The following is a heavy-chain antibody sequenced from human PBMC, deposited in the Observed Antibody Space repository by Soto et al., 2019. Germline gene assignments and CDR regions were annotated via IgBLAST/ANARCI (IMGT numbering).Heavy chain of an antibody. D-gene: IGHD3-9*01. CDR1: GFTFSSYE. V-gene: IGHV3-48*03. CDR3: ARDGGGYFDWLSLGYYYYYGMDV. J-gene: IGHJ6*02. CDR2: ISSSGSTI. Sequence: EVQLVESGGGLVQPGGSLRLSCAASGFTFSSYEMNWVRQAPGKGLEWVSYISSSGSTIYYADSVKGRFTISRDNAKNSLYLQMNGRRAEDTVFYYWARDGGGYFDWLSLGYYYYYGMDVGGQGTTVTVSS.